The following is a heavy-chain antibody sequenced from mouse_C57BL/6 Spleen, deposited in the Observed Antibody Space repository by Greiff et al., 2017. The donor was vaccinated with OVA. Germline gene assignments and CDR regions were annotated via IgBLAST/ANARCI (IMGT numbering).Heavy chain of an antibody. Sequence: VKLMESDAELVKPGASVKISCKVSGYTFTDHTIHWMKQRPEQGLEWIGYIYPRDGSTKYNEKFKGKATLTADKSSSTAYMQLNSLTSEDSAVYFCARAVITSYPLYYFDYWGQGTTLTVSS. CDR3: ARAVITSYPLYYFDY. V-gene: IGHV1-78*01. J-gene: IGHJ2*01. CDR1: GYTFTDHT. CDR2: IYPRDGST. D-gene: IGHD1-3*01.